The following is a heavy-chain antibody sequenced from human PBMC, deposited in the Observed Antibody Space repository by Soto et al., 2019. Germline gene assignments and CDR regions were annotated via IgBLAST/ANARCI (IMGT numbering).Heavy chain of an antibody. CDR3: ARDRVGTLYYYYGMDV. D-gene: IGHD1-1*01. V-gene: IGHV3-33*01. Sequence: QVQLVESGGGVVQPGRSLRLSCAASGFTFSSCGMHWVRQAPGKGLEWVAVIWYDGSNKYYADSVKGRFTISRDNSKNTLYLQMNSLRAEDTAVYYCARDRVGTLYYYYGMDVWGQGTTVTVSS. J-gene: IGHJ6*02. CDR1: GFTFSSCG. CDR2: IWYDGSNK.